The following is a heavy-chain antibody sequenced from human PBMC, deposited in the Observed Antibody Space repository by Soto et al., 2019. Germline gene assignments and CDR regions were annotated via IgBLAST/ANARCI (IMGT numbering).Heavy chain of an antibody. D-gene: IGHD1-1*01. CDR3: AKSVYNWNDGFFDY. CDR2: ISYDEINK. V-gene: IGHV3-30*18. J-gene: IGHJ4*02. Sequence: QVQLVESGGGVVQPGRSLRLSCAASGFTFSSYGMHWVRQAPGKGLEWVAIISYDEINKYYADSVKGRFTISRDNSKNTLYLQMNSRRAEDTSVYYCAKSVYNWNDGFFDYWGQGTLFPVSS. CDR1: GFTFSSYG.